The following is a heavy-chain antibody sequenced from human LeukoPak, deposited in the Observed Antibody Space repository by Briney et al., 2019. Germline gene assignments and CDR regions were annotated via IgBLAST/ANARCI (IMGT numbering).Heavy chain of an antibody. CDR2: FYYGGGT. D-gene: IGHD2-8*01. J-gene: IGHJ4*02. CDR3: ARWGCTHGVCYSDVDF. Sequence: SETLSLTCTVSGGSISSSSYSWGWIRQPPGKGLGWIGSFYYGGGTYYNPSLKSRVTISVDTSKNQFSLKLTSVTAADTAVYYCARWGCTHGVCYSDVDFWGQGTVVTVSS. CDR1: GGSISSSSYS. V-gene: IGHV4-39*01.